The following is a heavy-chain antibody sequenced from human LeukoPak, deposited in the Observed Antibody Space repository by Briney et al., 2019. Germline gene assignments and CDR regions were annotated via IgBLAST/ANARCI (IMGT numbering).Heavy chain of an antibody. Sequence: GGSLRLSCAASGLTFSDHYMDWVRQAPGKGLEWVGRTRNKANSYTTEYAASVKGRFTISRDDSKNSLYLQMNSLKTEDTAVYYCARESDDYDFWSGYPTYYYYYMDVWGKGTTVTVSS. V-gene: IGHV3-72*01. D-gene: IGHD3-3*01. CDR2: TRNKANSYTT. CDR1: GLTFSDHY. CDR3: ARESDDYDFWSGYPTYYYYYMDV. J-gene: IGHJ6*03.